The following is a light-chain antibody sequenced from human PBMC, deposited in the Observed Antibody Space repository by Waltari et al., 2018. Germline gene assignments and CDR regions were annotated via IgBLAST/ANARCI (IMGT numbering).Light chain of an antibody. V-gene: IGKV3-15*01. CDR1: QSITRN. J-gene: IGKJ4*01. Sequence: EIVLTQSPVILSVSPGERTTLSCRASQSITRNLAWYHKRHGQSPRLLIYGASIRAAVIPARLSGSGSGTELTLTSSCLQCEDFAVYYCQQYNNWLPLTFGGGTKVEIK. CDR3: QQYNNWLPLT. CDR2: GAS.